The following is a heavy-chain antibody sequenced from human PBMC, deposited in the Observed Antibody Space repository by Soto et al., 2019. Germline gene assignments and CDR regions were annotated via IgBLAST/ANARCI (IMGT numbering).Heavy chain of an antibody. J-gene: IGHJ5*02. CDR1: VYSFTSYW. Sequence: GESLKISCKGSVYSFTSYWIGWVRQMPGKGLEWMGIIYPGDSDTRYSPSFQGQVTISADKSISTAYLQWSSLKASDTAMYYCARSRAPATVTTLNWFDPWGQGTLVTV. CDR3: ARSRAPATVTTLNWFDP. CDR2: IYPGDSDT. V-gene: IGHV5-51*01. D-gene: IGHD4-4*01.